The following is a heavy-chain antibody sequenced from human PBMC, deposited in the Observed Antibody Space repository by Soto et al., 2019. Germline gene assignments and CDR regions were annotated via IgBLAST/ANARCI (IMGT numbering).Heavy chain of an antibody. CDR1: GGSIRSYY. J-gene: IGHJ5*02. CDR3: ARGAADTAMVDP. D-gene: IGHD5-18*01. CDR2: IFYSGST. Sequence: SETLSLTCTVSGGSIRSYYWTWIRQPPGKGLEWLGYIFYSGSTFYNPSLKSRVTISIHTSKSQFSLQLTSVTAADTAVYYCARGAADTAMVDPWGQGTLVTVSS. V-gene: IGHV4-59*01.